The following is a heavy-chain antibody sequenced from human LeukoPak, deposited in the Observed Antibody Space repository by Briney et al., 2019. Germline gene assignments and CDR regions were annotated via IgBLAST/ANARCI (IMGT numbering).Heavy chain of an antibody. Sequence: GGSLRLSCAASGFTFSSYAMSWVRQAPGKGLEWVSAVSGGAGSTYYADSVKGRFTISRDNSKSTLYLQMNSLRAEDTAVYYCARGTYVVTAISHYFDYWGQGTLVTVSS. J-gene: IGHJ4*02. D-gene: IGHD2-21*02. CDR3: ARGTYVVTAISHYFDY. V-gene: IGHV3-23*01. CDR2: VSGGAGST. CDR1: GFTFSSYA.